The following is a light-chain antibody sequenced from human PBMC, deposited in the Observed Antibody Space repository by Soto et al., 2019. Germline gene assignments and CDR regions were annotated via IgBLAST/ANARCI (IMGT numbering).Light chain of an antibody. CDR1: TSYVGAYYS. V-gene: IGLV2-14*01. CDR2: GVT. CDR3: SSYTSGSSHYV. J-gene: IGLJ1*01. Sequence: QSALTEPSPFSGSPGQTITISCSGTTSYVGAYYSVSWYQHHPGKAPKLIIYGVTNRPSGVSNRFSGSKSGNTASLTISGLQAEDEADYHCSSYTSGSSHYVFGTGTKVTVL.